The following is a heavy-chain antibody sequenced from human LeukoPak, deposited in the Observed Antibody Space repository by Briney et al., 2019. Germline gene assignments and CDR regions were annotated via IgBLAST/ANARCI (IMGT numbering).Heavy chain of an antibody. CDR2: ISAYNGNT. V-gene: IGHV1-18*01. CDR1: GYTLTTYG. J-gene: IGHJ4*02. Sequence: GASVKVSCKASGYTLTTYGISWVRQAPGQGLEWMGWISAYNGNTNYAQKLQGRVTMTRDTSTSTVYMELSSLRSEDTAVYYCARVSGSYRGLDYWGQGTLVTVSS. D-gene: IGHD1-26*01. CDR3: ARVSGSYRGLDY.